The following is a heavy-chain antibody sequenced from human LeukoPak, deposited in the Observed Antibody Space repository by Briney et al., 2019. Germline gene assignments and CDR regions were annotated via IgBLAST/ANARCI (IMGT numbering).Heavy chain of an antibody. CDR2: ISSDVSST. D-gene: IGHD5-12*01. CDR3: ARTAYSDYSLGC. Sequence: GGSLRLSCAASGFTFSNYWMHWVRQAPGKGLVWVSRISSDVSSTSYADSVKGRFTISRDNAKNTLYLQMNSLRAEDTAVYYCARTAYSDYSLGCWGQGTLVTVS. J-gene: IGHJ4*02. V-gene: IGHV3-74*01. CDR1: GFTFSNYW.